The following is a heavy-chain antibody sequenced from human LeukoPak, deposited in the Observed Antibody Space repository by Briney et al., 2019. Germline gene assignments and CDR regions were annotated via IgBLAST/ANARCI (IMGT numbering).Heavy chain of an antibody. CDR2: IYYSGST. CDR1: GGSISSGGYY. D-gene: IGHD6-13*01. V-gene: IGHV4-31*03. J-gene: IGHJ3*02. Sequence: SQTLSLTCTVSGGSISSGGYYWSWIRQHPGKGLEWIGYIYYSGSTYYNPSLKSRVTISVDTSKNQFSLKLSSVTAADMAVYYCARRTAVDAFDIWGQGTMVTVSS. CDR3: ARRTAVDAFDI.